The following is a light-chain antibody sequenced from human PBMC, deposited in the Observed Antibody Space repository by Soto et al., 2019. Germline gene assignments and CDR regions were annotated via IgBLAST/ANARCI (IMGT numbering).Light chain of an antibody. Sequence: EIVLTQSPGTLSWSPGERATLSCRASQSVPKNYLAWYQHKPGQAPRLLIYGPSSRATGIPDRFSGSGSGTDFTLSISRLEPEDFAVYYCHQYATSPQTFGQGTKVEIK. CDR3: HQYATSPQT. J-gene: IGKJ1*01. CDR1: QSVPKNY. V-gene: IGKV3-20*01. CDR2: GPS.